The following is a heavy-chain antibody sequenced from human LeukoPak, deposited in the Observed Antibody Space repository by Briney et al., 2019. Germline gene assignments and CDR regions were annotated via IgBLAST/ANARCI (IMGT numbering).Heavy chain of an antibody. CDR2: IYTSGST. V-gene: IGHV4-4*07. J-gene: IGHJ4*02. CDR3: ARDREPSYYYDSSGYSFDY. CDR1: GGSISSYC. Sequence: SETLSLTCTVSGGSISSYCWSWIRQPAGKGLEWIGRIYTSGSTNYNPSLKSRVTMSVDTSRNQFSLKLSSVTAADTAVYYCARDREPSYYYDSSGYSFDYWGQGTLVTVSS. D-gene: IGHD3-22*01.